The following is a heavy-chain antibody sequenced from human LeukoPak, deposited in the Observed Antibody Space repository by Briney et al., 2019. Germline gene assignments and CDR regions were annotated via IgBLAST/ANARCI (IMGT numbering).Heavy chain of an antibody. V-gene: IGHV4-38-2*02. D-gene: IGHD6-13*01. Sequence: PSETLSLTCTVSGYSISSGYYWGWIRQPPGKGLEWIGSIYYSGSTSYNPSLKSRVTISVDTSKNQFSLKPSSVTAADTAVYYCARVARSSFSWGQGTLVTVSS. CDR1: GYSISSGYY. CDR3: ARVARSSFS. CDR2: IYYSGST. J-gene: IGHJ4*02.